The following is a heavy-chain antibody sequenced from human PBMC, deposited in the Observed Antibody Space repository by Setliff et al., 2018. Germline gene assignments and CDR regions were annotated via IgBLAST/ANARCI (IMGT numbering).Heavy chain of an antibody. Sequence: PSETLSLTCTVSGGSISPYFWSWIRQPPGKGLEWIGYIYHNGNTNFNPSLKSRVTMSVDTSKNQFALVLESVTAADTAVYYCARDRSAYSYGLDVWGQGTTVTV. V-gene: IGHV4-59*01. CDR3: ARDRSAYSYGLDV. CDR1: GGSISPYF. J-gene: IGHJ6*01. CDR2: IYHNGNT.